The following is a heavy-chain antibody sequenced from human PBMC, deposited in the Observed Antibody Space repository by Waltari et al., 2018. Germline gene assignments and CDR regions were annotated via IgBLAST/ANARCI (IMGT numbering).Heavy chain of an antibody. CDR1: GFSFDTHA. CDR2: ISSSSAGT. J-gene: IGHJ4*02. D-gene: IGHD3-10*01. V-gene: IGHV3-23*01. CDR3: ARGGFGTTYIFDH. Sequence: EVQLLESGGGLVPPGGSLRLSCAASGFSFDTHAMTWGRQAPGQGLKWVSTISSSSAGTYYADSVKGRFTISRDNSKSAFYLQMDGLTVEDTAVYFCARGGFGTTYIFDHWGQGVLVTVSS.